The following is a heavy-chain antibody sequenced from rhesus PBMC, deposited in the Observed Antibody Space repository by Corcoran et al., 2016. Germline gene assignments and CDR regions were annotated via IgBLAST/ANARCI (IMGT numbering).Heavy chain of an antibody. V-gene: IGHV4-127*01. D-gene: IGHD4-29*01. J-gene: IGHJ5-2*02. CDR1: GYPIRHSYV. Sequence: QVQLQESGPGLVKPSDTLSLTCSIHGYPIRHSYVWPCLRLPPGKGLWWNGYIRGSNPNTGYSPSLKSRVTLSKDTSNNQFALKLNSVTAADTAVYFCARDPPEGYDYALDVWGRGILVTVSS. CDR3: ARDPPEGYDYALDV. CDR2: IRGSNPNT.